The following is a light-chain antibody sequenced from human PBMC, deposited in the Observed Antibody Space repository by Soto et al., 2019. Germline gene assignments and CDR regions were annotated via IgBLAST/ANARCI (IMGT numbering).Light chain of an antibody. J-gene: IGKJ4*01. Sequence: EIVMTQSPATLSVSPGERATLSCRASQSVSSNLAWYQKKPGQAPRLLIDGASIRATGIPARFSGSGSGTEFTLTISSLQSEDFAVYYCQQYNDWPLTFGGGTKVEIK. CDR1: QSVSSN. CDR3: QQYNDWPLT. V-gene: IGKV3-15*01. CDR2: GAS.